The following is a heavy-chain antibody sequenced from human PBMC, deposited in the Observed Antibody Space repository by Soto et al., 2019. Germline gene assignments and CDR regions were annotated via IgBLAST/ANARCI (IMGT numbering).Heavy chain of an antibody. CDR3: AGSGPTMDV. V-gene: IGHV1-18*01. CDR2: IRAYNGNT. Sequence: QVQLVQSGAEVKKPGASVKVSCKASGYTFTRYGISWVRQAPAQGLEWMGWIRAYNGNTNYGQKLQCRVTMTTDSSTSTAYMGLSSLRCDDTAEYYAAGSGPTMDVWGQGNTVSVS. CDR1: GYTFTRYG. J-gene: IGHJ6*02.